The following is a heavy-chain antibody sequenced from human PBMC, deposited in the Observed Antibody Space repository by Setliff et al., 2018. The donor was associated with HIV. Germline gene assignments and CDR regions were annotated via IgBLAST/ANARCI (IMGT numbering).Heavy chain of an antibody. CDR3: TRVLGYYYDSSGYTHFDY. V-gene: IGHV3-49*02. J-gene: IGHJ4*02. D-gene: IGHD3-22*01. CDR2: IRSRTYGGTT. Sequence: WIRQPPGKGLEWVGFIRSRTYGGTTEYAASVKGRFTISRDDSKSIAYLQMNSLKTEDTAVYYCTRVLGYYYDSSGYTHFDYWGQGTLVTVSS.